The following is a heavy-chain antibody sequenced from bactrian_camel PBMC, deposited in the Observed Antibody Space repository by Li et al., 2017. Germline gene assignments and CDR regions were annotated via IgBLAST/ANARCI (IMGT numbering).Heavy chain of an antibody. V-gene: IGHV3S53*01. CDR2: IAGDGRT. CDR3: AADADCDIGVLGFGY. J-gene: IGHJ6*01. Sequence: HVQLVESGGGSVQAGESLRLSCVASGYTLPMNMGWFRRLPGQEREGVAAIAGDGRTDYADSVKGRFTISTDNAKNILYLQMNSLKPEDTAMYFCAADADCDIGVLGFGYWGQGTHVTVS. CDR1: GYTLPMN. D-gene: IGHD1*01.